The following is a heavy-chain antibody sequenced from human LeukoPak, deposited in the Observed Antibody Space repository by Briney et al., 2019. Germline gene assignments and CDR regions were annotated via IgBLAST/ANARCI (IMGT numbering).Heavy chain of an antibody. J-gene: IGHJ4*02. D-gene: IGHD5-12*01. Sequence: SETLSLTCTVSGGSISSGDYYWSWIRQPPGKGLEWIGYIYYSGSTYYNPSLKSRVTISVDTSKNQFSLELSSVTAADTAVYYCARRGPSGYEEEEPIDYWGQGTLVTVSS. CDR1: GGSISSGDYY. CDR2: IYYSGST. CDR3: ARRGPSGYEEEEPIDY. V-gene: IGHV4-30-4*01.